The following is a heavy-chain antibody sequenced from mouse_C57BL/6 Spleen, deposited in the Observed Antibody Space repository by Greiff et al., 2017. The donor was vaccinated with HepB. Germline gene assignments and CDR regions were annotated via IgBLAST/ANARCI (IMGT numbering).Heavy chain of an antibody. CDR3: ARGTFTTVVEGFAY. J-gene: IGHJ3*01. CDR1: GYTFTSYW. D-gene: IGHD1-1*01. Sequence: VQLQQPGAELVKPGASVKLSCKASGYTFTSYWMHWVKQRPGQGLEWIGMIHPNSGSTKYNEKFKSKATLTVDKSSSTAYMQLSSLTSEDSAVYYCARGTFTTVVEGFAYWGQGTLVTVSA. V-gene: IGHV1-64*01. CDR2: IHPNSGST.